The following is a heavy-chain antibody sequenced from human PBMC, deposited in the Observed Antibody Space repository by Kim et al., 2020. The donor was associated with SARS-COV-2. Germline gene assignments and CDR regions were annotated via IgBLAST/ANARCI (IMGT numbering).Heavy chain of an antibody. J-gene: IGHJ4*02. Sequence: YAQKFQGRVTMTRDTSTSTVYMELSSLRSEDTAVYYCARDDYGGKRSFDYWGQGTLVTVSS. CDR3: ARDDYGGKRSFDY. D-gene: IGHD2-15*01. V-gene: IGHV1-46*01.